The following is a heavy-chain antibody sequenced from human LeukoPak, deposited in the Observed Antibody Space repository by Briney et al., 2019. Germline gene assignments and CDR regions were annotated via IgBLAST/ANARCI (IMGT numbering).Heavy chain of an antibody. CDR1: GFTFSSYW. CDR2: IKQDGSEK. Sequence: GGSLRLSCAASGFTFSSYWMSWVRQAPGKGLEWVANIKQDGSEKYYVDSVKGRFTISRDNAKNSLYLQMDSLRVEDTATYYCARWRGSTSERSDYWGQGTLATVSS. D-gene: IGHD2-2*01. J-gene: IGHJ4*02. CDR3: ARWRGSTSERSDY. V-gene: IGHV3-7*01.